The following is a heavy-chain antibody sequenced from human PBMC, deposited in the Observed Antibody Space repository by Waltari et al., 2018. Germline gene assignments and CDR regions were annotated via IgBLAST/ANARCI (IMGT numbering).Heavy chain of an antibody. CDR1: GGSISSSSYY. Sequence: QLQLQESGPGLVKPSETLSLTCTVSGGSISSSSYYWGWIRQPPGKGLEWIGSIYYSGSTDYNPSLKSRVTISVDTSKNQFSLKLSSVTAADTAMYYCAKDRRGAAVAGTANAFDIWGQGTMVTVSS. CDR3: AKDRRGAAVAGTANAFDI. J-gene: IGHJ3*02. V-gene: IGHV4-39*07. D-gene: IGHD6-19*01. CDR2: IYYSGST.